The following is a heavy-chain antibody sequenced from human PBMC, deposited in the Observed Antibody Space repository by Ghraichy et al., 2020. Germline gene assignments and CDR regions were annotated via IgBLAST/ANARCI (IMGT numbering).Heavy chain of an antibody. D-gene: IGHD3-22*01. V-gene: IGHV3-15*07. J-gene: IGHJ4*02. CDR3: TTANYDSSGNSIPSDY. CDR2: IKSKTDGGTA. Sequence: GGSLRLSCAASGFTFTNAWMTWVRQAPGKGLEWVGRIKSKTDGGTADYAAPVKGRFNISRDDSKTTLYLQMNSLKSEDTALYYCTTANYDSSGNSIPSDYWGQGTLVTVSS. CDR1: GFTFTNAW.